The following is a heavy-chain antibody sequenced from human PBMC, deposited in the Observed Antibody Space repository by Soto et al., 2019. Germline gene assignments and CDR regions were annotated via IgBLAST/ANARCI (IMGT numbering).Heavy chain of an antibody. D-gene: IGHD6-13*01. J-gene: IGHJ6*02. CDR3: AREYSSSWYGGVYYGMDV. CDR1: GFTFSSYW. V-gene: IGHV3-7*03. Sequence: EVQLVESGGGLVQPGGSLSLSCAASGFTFSSYWMSWVRQAPGKGLEWVANIKQDGSEKYYVDSVKGRFTISRDNAKNSLYLQMNSLRAEDTAVYYCAREYSSSWYGGVYYGMDVWGQGTTVTVSS. CDR2: IKQDGSEK.